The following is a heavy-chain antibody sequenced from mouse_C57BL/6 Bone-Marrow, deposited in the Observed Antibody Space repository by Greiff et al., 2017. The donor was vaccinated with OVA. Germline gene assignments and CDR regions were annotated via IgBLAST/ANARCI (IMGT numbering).Heavy chain of an antibody. CDR1: GFSLTSYG. J-gene: IGHJ1*03. CDR3: DKHGLQRWYFGV. Sequence: VMLVESGPGLVAPSQSLSITCTASGFSLTSYGVDWVRQPPGKGLEWLGVIWGGGSTYYNSAPMSRLSICKDNSKSQVYVKMSMLQTDDTAMNYCDKHGLQRWYFGVWGTGTAVTVTS. D-gene: IGHD2-2*01. CDR2: IWGGGST. V-gene: IGHV2-9*01.